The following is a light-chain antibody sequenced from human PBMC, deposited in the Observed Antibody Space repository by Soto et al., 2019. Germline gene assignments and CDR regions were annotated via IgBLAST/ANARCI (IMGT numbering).Light chain of an antibody. Sequence: QSVLTQPPSASGTPGQRVTTSCSGSSSNIGSNYVYWYQQLPGTAPKLLIYRNTQRPSGVPDRFSGSKSGTSASLAISRLRSEDEADYYCATWDDSLSGRGVFGGGTKLTVL. V-gene: IGLV1-47*01. CDR2: RNT. J-gene: IGLJ3*02. CDR3: ATWDDSLSGRGV. CDR1: SSNIGSNY.